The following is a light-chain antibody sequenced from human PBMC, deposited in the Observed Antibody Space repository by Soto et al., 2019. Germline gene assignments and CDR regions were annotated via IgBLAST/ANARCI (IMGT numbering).Light chain of an antibody. CDR2: RND. J-gene: IGLJ2*01. Sequence: QSVLTQPPSASGTPGQSVTISCSGSSSNIGSNYVYWYQQLPGTAPKLLIYRNDQWPSGVPDRFSGSTSGTSASLAISGLRSEDEANYYCASWDDSLSGVVFGGGTKLTVL. V-gene: IGLV1-47*01. CDR3: ASWDDSLSGVV. CDR1: SSNIGSNY.